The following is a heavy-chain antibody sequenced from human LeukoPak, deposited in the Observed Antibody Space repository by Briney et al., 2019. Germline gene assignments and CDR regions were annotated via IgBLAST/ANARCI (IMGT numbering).Heavy chain of an antibody. CDR3: ARGLAVAAYFDY. CDR1: GFTFDDYA. D-gene: IGHD2-15*01. J-gene: IGHJ4*02. CDR2: ISWNSGSI. V-gene: IGHV3-9*01. Sequence: GRSLRLSCAASGFTFDDYAMHWVRQAPGKGLEWVSGISWNSGSIGYADSVKGRFTISRDNAKNSLYLQMNSLRAEDTAVYYCARGLAVAAYFDYWGQGTLVTVSS.